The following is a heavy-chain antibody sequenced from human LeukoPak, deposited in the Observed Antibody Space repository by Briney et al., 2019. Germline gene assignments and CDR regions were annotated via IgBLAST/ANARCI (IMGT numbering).Heavy chain of an antibody. V-gene: IGHV4-59*01. J-gene: IGHJ4*02. D-gene: IGHD4/OR15-4a*01. CDR2: IHYSGNT. CDR1: GGSISGYY. CDR3: ARDERTMGFFDY. Sequence: PSETLSLTCTVSGGSISGYYWSWIRQPPGKGLEWIGYIHYSGNTNYNPSLKSRVTISLDTSKKQFSLKLSSVTAADTAVYYCARDERTMGFFDYWGQGALVTVSS.